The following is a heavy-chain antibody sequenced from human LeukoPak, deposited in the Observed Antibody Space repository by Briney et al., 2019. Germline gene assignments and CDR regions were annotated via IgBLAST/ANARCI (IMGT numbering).Heavy chain of an antibody. D-gene: IGHD1-1*01. CDR3: ARDVGTGYYYYYMDV. Sequence: GGSLRLSCAASGFTFSSYTMHWVRQAPGKGLEWVAVISYDGSNKYYADSVKGRFTISRDNSKNTLYLQMNSLRAEDTAVYYCARDVGTGYYYYYMDVWGQGTLVTVSS. V-gene: IGHV3-30*01. CDR1: GFTFSSYT. J-gene: IGHJ6*03. CDR2: ISYDGSNK.